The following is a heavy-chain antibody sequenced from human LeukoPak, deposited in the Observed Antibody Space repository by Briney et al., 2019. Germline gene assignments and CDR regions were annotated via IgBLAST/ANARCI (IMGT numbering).Heavy chain of an antibody. J-gene: IGHJ4*02. Sequence: ASVKVSCKASGCIFTTYYMHWVRQAPGKGLEWMGGFDPEDGETIYAQKFLGRVTMTEDTSTDTAYMELSSLRSEDTAVYYCATAGLEQQLPHFDYWGQGTLVTVSS. D-gene: IGHD6-13*01. CDR1: GCIFTTYY. V-gene: IGHV1-24*01. CDR2: FDPEDGET. CDR3: ATAGLEQQLPHFDY.